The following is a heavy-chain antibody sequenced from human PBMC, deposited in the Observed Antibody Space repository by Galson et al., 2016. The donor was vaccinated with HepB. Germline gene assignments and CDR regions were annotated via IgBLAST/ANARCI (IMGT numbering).Heavy chain of an antibody. Sequence: SLRLSCAISGFTFNDYDMHWVRQGTGESLEWVATMGPAGDKFYPGSVKGRFTVSRESTQNSLYLQMDNLRAGDSGVYYCASGPHWNHAYWGQGTLVTVSS. J-gene: IGHJ4*02. V-gene: IGHV3-13*01. CDR1: GFTFNDYD. D-gene: IGHD1-1*01. CDR2: MGPAGDK. CDR3: ASGPHWNHAY.